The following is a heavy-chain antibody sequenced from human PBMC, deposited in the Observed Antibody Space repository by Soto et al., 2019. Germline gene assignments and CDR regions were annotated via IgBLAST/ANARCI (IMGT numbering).Heavy chain of an antibody. J-gene: IGHJ4*02. CDR3: AKVPLRPYYFDS. CDR2: ISNDGSNK. CDR1: GFTFRNYA. D-gene: IGHD5-12*01. Sequence: QVQLVDSGGGVVQPGRSLRLSCAASGFTFRNYAMHWVRQAPGKWLEWVALISNDGSNKYYADSVKGRFTISRVNSQNTLYLQLNTLRAEDTAVYFCAKVPLRPYYFDSWGQGTLVTVSS. V-gene: IGHV3-30*04.